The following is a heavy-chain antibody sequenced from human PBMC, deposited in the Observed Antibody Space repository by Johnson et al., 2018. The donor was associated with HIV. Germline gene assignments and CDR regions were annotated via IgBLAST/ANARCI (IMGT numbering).Heavy chain of an antibody. CDR2: ISNDGNNR. CDR3: AKGRYGGAFDI. CDR1: GFTFRIYG. D-gene: IGHD5-18*01. J-gene: IGHJ3*02. Sequence: QVQLVESGGGVVQPGRSLRLSCAASGFTFRIYGFHWVRQAPGKGLEWVAFISNDGNNRYYTDSVKGRSTISRDNSKDMLYLQMNSLRAEDMAVYYCAKGRYGGAFDIWGQGTMVTVSS. V-gene: IGHV3-30*18.